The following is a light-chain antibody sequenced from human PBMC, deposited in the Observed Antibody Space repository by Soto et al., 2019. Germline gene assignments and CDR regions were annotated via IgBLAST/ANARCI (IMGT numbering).Light chain of an antibody. V-gene: IGKV3-11*01. J-gene: IGKJ1*01. Sequence: EIVLTQSPATLSLSPGERATLSCRASRSLRTYLASQSVSHFLAWYQQKPGQAPRLLIYDASNRATGVPARFSGSGSETDFTLTISSLEPEDFAVYYCQHRSSWPTWTFGQGTKVEIK. CDR2: DAS. CDR3: QHRSSWPTWT. CDR1: QSVSHF.